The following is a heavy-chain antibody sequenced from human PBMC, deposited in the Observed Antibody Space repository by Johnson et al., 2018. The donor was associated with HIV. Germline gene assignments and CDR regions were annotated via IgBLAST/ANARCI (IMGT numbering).Heavy chain of an antibody. Sequence: VQLVESGGGLVKPGGSLRLSCVASGFTFSSYWMSWVRQAPGKGLEWVANIKQDGSEKYYVDSVKGRFTISRDNAKNSLYLQMNSLRAEDTAVYYCARDIAPLAGRDAFDIWGQGTMVTVSS. J-gene: IGHJ3*02. CDR3: ARDIAPLAGRDAFDI. CDR1: GFTFSSYW. CDR2: IKQDGSEK. V-gene: IGHV3-7*05. D-gene: IGHD6-13*01.